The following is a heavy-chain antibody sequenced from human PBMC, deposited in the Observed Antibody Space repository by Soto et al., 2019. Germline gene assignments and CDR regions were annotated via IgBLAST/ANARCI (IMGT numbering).Heavy chain of an antibody. CDR1: GFTFDDYT. CDR2: ISWDGGST. CDR3: AKDGWYDILTGPTRGYYFDY. V-gene: IGHV3-43*01. Sequence: GGSLRLSCAASGFTFDDYTMHWVRQAPGKGLEWVSLISWDGGSTYYADSVKGRFTISRDNSKNSLYMQMNRLRTEDTALYYCAKDGWYDILTGPTRGYYFDYWGQGTLVTVSS. D-gene: IGHD3-9*01. J-gene: IGHJ4*02.